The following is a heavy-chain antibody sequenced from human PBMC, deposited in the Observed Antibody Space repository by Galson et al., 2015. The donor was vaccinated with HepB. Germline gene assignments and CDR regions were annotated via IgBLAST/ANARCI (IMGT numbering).Heavy chain of an antibody. CDR1: GFTFSSYW. J-gene: IGHJ5*02. D-gene: IGHD4-17*01. Sequence: SLRLSCAASGFTFSSYWMSWVRQAPGKGLEWVANIKQDGSEKYYVDSVKGRFTISRDNAKNSLHLQMNCLRAEDTAVYYCAREPMTTVTKPQRGEYNWFDPWGQGTLVTVSS. V-gene: IGHV3-7*01. CDR2: IKQDGSEK. CDR3: AREPMTTVTKPQRGEYNWFDP.